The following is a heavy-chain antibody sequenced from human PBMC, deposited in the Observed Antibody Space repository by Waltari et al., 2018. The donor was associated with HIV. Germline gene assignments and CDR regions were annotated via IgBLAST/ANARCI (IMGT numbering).Heavy chain of an antibody. J-gene: IGHJ4*02. V-gene: IGHV3-15*01. CDR1: GFTFSNAW. CDR2: IKTKTGGGAV. D-gene: IGHD3-10*02. Sequence: EVQLVESGGGLGTPGGALRLSCVVSGFTFSNAWLSWVRQATGKGLECVGRIKTKTGGGAVDYAAPVTGRFTISRGDTRGTLYLEINSLKTEDTAVYYCTTIQFYYVFECWGQGTLVTVSS. CDR3: TTIQFYYVFEC.